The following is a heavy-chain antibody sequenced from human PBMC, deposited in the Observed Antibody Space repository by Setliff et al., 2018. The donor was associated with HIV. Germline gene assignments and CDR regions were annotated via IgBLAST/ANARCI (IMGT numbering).Heavy chain of an antibody. Sequence: SETLSLTCTVSGGSISSYYWSWIRLPPGKGLEWIGYIYTSGITNYNPSLKSRVTMSVDTSKNQFSLKLSSVTAADTAVYYCARDYSGWYYFDCRGQGTLVTVSS. V-gene: IGHV4-4*08. D-gene: IGHD6-19*01. CDR3: ARDYSGWYYFDC. J-gene: IGHJ4*02. CDR1: GGSISSYY. CDR2: IYTSGIT.